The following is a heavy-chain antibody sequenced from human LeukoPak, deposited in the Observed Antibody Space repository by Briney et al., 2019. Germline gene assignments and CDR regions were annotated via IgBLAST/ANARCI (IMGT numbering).Heavy chain of an antibody. CDR1: GFSFSAYN. J-gene: IGHJ4*02. CDR3: TRSVRDCGGDCYSPYLDS. D-gene: IGHD2-21*01. Sequence: GGSLRLSCAASGFSFSAYNMNWVRQAPGKGLEWVSYISSPSDTIYYVDSVKGRFTIPRDNAKNSLYLQMNSLRDEDTAVYYCTRSVRDCGGDCYSPYLDSWGQGTLVTVSS. CDR2: ISSPSDTI. V-gene: IGHV3-48*02.